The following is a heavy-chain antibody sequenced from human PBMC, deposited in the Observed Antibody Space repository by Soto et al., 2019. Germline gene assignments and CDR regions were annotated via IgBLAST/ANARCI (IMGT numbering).Heavy chain of an antibody. V-gene: IGHV1-18*01. CDR1: GYTFSSYG. CDR3: ARERGGYSYGDY. D-gene: IGHD5-18*01. J-gene: IGHJ4*02. CDR2: FNTYNGNT. Sequence: QVQLVQSGAAVKKPGASVKVSCKASGYTFSSYGITWVRQDPGQRLEWMGWFNTYNGNTNYAQKLQGRVTMTTDTSTSTAYMELRSLRSDDTAVYYCARERGGYSYGDYWGQGALVTVSS.